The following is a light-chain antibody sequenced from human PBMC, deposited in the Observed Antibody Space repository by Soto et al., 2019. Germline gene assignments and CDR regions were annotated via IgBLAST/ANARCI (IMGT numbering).Light chain of an antibody. J-gene: IGKJ1*01. CDR1: QSIITW. CDR3: QQYHIFSWT. CDR2: KAS. V-gene: IGKV1-5*03. Sequence: DIQLTQSPSTLSASVGDRVTITCRASQSIITWLAWYQQKPGKAPKLLMSKASSLESGVPSRFSGSGSGTEFTLTINGLQPDDSATYYCQQYHIFSWTFGQGTKVEIE.